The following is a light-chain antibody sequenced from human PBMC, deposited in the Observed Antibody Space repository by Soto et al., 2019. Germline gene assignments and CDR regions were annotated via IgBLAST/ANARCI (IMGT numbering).Light chain of an antibody. CDR2: WAS. Sequence: DIVMTQSPDSLAVSLGERATINCKSSQSVLYSSNNKNYLAWYQQKPGQPPKLLIYWASTRESGVPDRFIGSGSGTEFTLTISSLQAEDVAVYYCHQYYSVPLTFGGGTKVEIK. CDR1: QSVLYSSNNKNY. V-gene: IGKV4-1*01. CDR3: HQYYSVPLT. J-gene: IGKJ4*01.